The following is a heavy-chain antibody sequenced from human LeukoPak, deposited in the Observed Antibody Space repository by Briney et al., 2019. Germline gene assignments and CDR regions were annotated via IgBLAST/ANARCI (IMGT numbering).Heavy chain of an antibody. V-gene: IGHV3-48*01. J-gene: IGHJ4*02. CDR2: ISSSSSVI. Sequence: GGSQRLSCAASGFPFSNHAMNWIRQAPGKGLEWLSYISSSSSVIYYAESVKGRFTISRDNAKNSLYLQMSSLRAEDTAVYYCARDSRQQLPHWGQGTLVTVSS. CDR3: ARDSRQQLPH. CDR1: GFPFSNHA. D-gene: IGHD6-13*01.